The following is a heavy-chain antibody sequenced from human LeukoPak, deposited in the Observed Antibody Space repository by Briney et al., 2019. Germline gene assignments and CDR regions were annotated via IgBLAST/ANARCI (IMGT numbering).Heavy chain of an antibody. CDR3: TSYGYFDSSGYYPTGY. V-gene: IGHV3-73*01. D-gene: IGHD3-22*01. J-gene: IGHJ4*02. CDR1: QSTLSTYG. Sequence: PGGSLRLSCAASQSTLSTYGLHWVRQASGKGLEWVGRIRSKANSYATAYAASVKGRFTISRDDSKNTAYLQMNSLKTEDTAVYYCTSYGYFDSSGYYPTGYWGQGTLVTVSS. CDR2: IRSKANSYAT.